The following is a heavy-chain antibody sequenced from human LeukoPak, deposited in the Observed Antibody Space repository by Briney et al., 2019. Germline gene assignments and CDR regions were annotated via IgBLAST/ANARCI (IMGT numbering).Heavy chain of an antibody. J-gene: IGHJ4*02. D-gene: IGHD3-10*01. CDR3: AKEPYGSGSYLDY. V-gene: IGHV4-39*07. CDR2: IYSSGST. Sequence: SETLSLTCSVSGASISSGSNYWGWIRQPPGKTLEWIGSIYSSGSTYYNPSLKSRVIIIIDTPKNHFSLTLSSVTAADTAVYYCAKEPYGSGSYLDYWGQGTLVTVSS. CDR1: GASISSGSNY.